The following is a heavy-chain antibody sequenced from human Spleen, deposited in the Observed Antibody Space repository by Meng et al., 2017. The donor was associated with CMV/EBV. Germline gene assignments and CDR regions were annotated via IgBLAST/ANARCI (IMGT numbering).Heavy chain of an antibody. CDR2: ITPAFETA. J-gene: IGHJ4*02. CDR1: TFSSSS. V-gene: IGHV1-69*05. D-gene: IGHD3-16*02. Sequence: TFSSSSLMWVQQAPGQGLEWMGGITPAFETADYAQKFRDKVTITTDDSATTAYMEMSSLGSEDTAVYFCARGPRITVGGVIIWPLEDWGQGTLVTVSS. CDR3: ARGPRITVGGVIIWPLED.